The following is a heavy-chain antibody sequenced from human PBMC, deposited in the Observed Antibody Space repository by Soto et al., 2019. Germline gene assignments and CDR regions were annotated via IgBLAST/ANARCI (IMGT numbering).Heavy chain of an antibody. CDR1: GFSLSASGVG. Sequence: QITLKEPGPTLVKPTQPLTLTCTFSGFSLSASGVGVGWIRQPPGTALEWLALIYWNDDKHYSTSLKSRLTITKDTTKNQVVLTMTNMDPVDTGTYFCAHRLSECSGGTCYRYFDLWGRGTLVTVSS. J-gene: IGHJ2*01. CDR2: IYWNDDK. CDR3: AHRLSECSGGTCYRYFDL. D-gene: IGHD2-15*01. V-gene: IGHV2-5*01.